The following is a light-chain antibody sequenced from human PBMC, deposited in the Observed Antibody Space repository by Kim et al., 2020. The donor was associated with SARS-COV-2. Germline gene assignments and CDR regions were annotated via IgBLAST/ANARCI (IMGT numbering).Light chain of an antibody. V-gene: IGKV3-15*01. Sequence: ELVMTQSPATLSVSPGERATLSCRASQSVSNNLAWYQQKPGQPPRLLVYAASTRATGVPARFSGSGSGTQFTLTISSLQSEDFAVYYCQQYSGWPPAYTFGQGTKLEIK. CDR1: QSVSNN. CDR3: QQYSGWPPAYT. CDR2: AAS. J-gene: IGKJ2*01.